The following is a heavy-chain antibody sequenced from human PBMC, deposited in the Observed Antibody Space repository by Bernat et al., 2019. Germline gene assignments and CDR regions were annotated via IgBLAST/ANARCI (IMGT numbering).Heavy chain of an antibody. Sequence: QVQLVESGGGVVQPGRSLTLSCAPSGYIFSNHGMHWVRQAPGKGLGWVAAILYDGSNTFYADSVKGRFTISRDNSKNRLNLQMNSLRAEDTAVYYWARWRMTFQDWYCDLWGRGTPVTVSS. D-gene: IGHD3-16*01. CDR3: ARWRMTFQDWYCDL. J-gene: IGHJ2*01. V-gene: IGHV3-33*01. CDR2: ILYDGSNT. CDR1: GYIFSNHG.